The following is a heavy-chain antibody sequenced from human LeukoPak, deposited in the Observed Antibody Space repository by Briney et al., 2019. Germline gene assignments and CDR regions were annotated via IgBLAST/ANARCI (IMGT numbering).Heavy chain of an antibody. CDR3: ARVEQQLVSFWFDP. CDR2: IYYSGST. D-gene: IGHD6-13*01. V-gene: IGHV4-59*12. J-gene: IGHJ5*02. Sequence: SETLSLTCTVSGGSISSYYWSWIRQPPGKGLEWIGYIYYSGSTNYNPSLKSRVTISVDTSKNQFSLKLNSVTAADTAVYYCARVEQQLVSFWFDPWGQGTLVTVSS. CDR1: GGSISSYY.